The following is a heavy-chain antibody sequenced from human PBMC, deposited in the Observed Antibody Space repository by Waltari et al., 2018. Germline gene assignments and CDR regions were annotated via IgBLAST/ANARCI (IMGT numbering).Heavy chain of an antibody. D-gene: IGHD3-10*01. V-gene: IGHV4-34*01. J-gene: IGHJ6*02. Sequence: QVQLQQWGAGLLKPSETLSLTCAVYGGSFSGYFWSWIRQSPGKGLEWIGQINRDGSNKFNPPLKSRVAMSVDTIKSQISLRLSSVTAADAAVYYCARVGDYHGSGRFGLDVWGQGTRVTVSS. CDR3: ARVGDYHGSGRFGLDV. CDR1: GGSFSGYF. CDR2: INRDGSN.